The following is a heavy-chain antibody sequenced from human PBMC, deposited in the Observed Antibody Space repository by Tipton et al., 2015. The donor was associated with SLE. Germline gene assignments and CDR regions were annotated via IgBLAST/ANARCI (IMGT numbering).Heavy chain of an antibody. CDR3: AKDLNGGYPYYNYGMDL. D-gene: IGHD1-26*01. CDR2: ISSSSYI. CDR1: GFTFSSYS. J-gene: IGHJ6*02. V-gene: IGHV3-21*04. Sequence: GSLRLSCAASGFTFSSYSMNWVRQAPGKGLEWVSSISSSSYIYYADSVKGRFTISRDNAKNSLYLQMDSLRAEDTALYYCAKDLNGGYPYYNYGMDLWGQGTTVTVSS.